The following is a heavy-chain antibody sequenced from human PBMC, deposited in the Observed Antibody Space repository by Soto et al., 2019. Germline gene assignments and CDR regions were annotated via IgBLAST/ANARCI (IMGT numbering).Heavy chain of an antibody. CDR3: VRQGIGALHGLVDV. V-gene: IGHV4-59*08. J-gene: IGHJ6*02. CDR2: IYSNGGT. CDR1: GDSIGTYN. Sequence: QVQLQASGPGLVKPSDTLSLTCTVSGDSIGTYNWGWIRQPPGKRLEWIGYIYSNGGTSYNPALKSRVPISADTSTKQSPLRLSSVTAADPAVYYCVRQGIGALHGLVDVWGQGTTVTVSS. D-gene: IGHD1-26*01.